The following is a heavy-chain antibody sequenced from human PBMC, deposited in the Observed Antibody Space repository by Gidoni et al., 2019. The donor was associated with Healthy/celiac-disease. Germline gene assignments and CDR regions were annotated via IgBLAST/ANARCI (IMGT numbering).Heavy chain of an antibody. CDR3: ARGTTEFWSGYYTDFDY. D-gene: IGHD3-3*01. J-gene: IGHJ4*02. CDR2: ISAYNGNT. Sequence: QVQLVQSGAEVKKPGASVKVSCKASGYTFTSYGISWVRQAPGQGLEWMGWISAYNGNTNYAQKLQGRVTMTTDTSTSTAYMELRSLRSDDTAVYYWARGTTEFWSGYYTDFDYWGQGTLVTVSS. CDR1: GYTFTSYG. V-gene: IGHV1-18*01.